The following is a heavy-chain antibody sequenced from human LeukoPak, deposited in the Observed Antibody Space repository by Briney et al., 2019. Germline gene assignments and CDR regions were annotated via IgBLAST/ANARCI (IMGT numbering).Heavy chain of an antibody. CDR2: IKQDGSEK. CDR3: AKAGPDDCSGGSCPNYFDY. D-gene: IGHD2-15*01. J-gene: IGHJ4*02. Sequence: GVLRLSCAASGFTFSSYWMSWVRQAPGKGLEWVANIKQDGSEKYYVDSVKGRFTISRGNAKNSLYLQMNSLRAEDTAVYYCAKAGPDDCSGGSCPNYFDYWGQGTLVTVSS. V-gene: IGHV3-7*03. CDR1: GFTFSSYW.